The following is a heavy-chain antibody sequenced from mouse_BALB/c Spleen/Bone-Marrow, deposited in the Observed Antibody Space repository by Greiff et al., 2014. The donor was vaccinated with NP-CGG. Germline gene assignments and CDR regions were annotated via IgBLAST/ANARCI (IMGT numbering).Heavy chain of an antibody. CDR3: ARFAGTPYTMDY. Sequence: VQLKDSGPDLVKPSQSLSLTCTVTGYSITSGYSWHWIRQFPGNKLEWMGYIHYSGITVYNPSLRSRISIARDTFKSQFFLQLNSVTTEDTATYYCARFAGTPYTMDYWGQGTSVTVSS. CDR2: IHYSGIT. CDR1: GYSITSGYS. V-gene: IGHV3-1*02. J-gene: IGHJ4*01. D-gene: IGHD4-1*01.